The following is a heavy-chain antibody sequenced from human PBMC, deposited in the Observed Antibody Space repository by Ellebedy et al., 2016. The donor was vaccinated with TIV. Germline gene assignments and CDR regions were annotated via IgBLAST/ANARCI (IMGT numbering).Heavy chain of an antibody. J-gene: IGHJ3*02. CDR2: INPNSGGT. V-gene: IGHV1-2*02. CDR1: GYTFTSYY. Sequence: ASVKVSCXASGYTFTSYYMHWVRQAPGQGLEWMGWINPNSGGTNYAQKFQGRVTMTRDTSISTAYMELSRLRSDDTAVYYCARVIYDYVWGSYRSDAFDIWGQGTMVTVSS. CDR3: ARVIYDYVWGSYRSDAFDI. D-gene: IGHD3-16*02.